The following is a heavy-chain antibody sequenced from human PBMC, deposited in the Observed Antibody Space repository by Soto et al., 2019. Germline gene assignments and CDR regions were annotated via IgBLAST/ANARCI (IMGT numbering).Heavy chain of an antibody. Sequence: SETLSLTCNVSGGSVSGYHLSWIRQPPGKELEWIGYINNNGNTDYNPSLESRVTISVDTSKNQFSLKLSSVTAADTAVYYCARHPTGLWFGDGPDYWGQGTLVTVSS. CDR2: INNNGNT. D-gene: IGHD3-10*01. CDR3: ARHPTGLWFGDGPDY. CDR1: GGSVSGYH. J-gene: IGHJ4*02. V-gene: IGHV4-59*08.